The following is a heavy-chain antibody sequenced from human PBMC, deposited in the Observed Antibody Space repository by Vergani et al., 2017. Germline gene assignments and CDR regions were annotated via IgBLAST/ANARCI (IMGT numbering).Heavy chain of an antibody. CDR2: IDPSDSYT. D-gene: IGHD6-19*01. CDR1: GYSFTSYW. CDR3: ARQVGPVGIAVAGP. V-gene: IGHV5-10-1*03. J-gene: IGHJ1*01. Sequence: EVQLVPSGAEVKTPGASLRISCKGSGYSFTSYWISWVRQMPGKGLEWMGRIDPSDSYTNYSPSFQGHVPISADKSISTAYLHWSSLKASDTAMYYCARQVGPVGIAVAGPWGQGSLVTVSS.